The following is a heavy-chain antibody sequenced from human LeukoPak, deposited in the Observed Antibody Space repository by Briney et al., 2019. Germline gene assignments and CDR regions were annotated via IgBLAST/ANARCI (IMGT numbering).Heavy chain of an antibody. CDR1: GFTFSSYR. CDR2: IKQDGSEK. CDR3: AKGYCSSTSCPNYYYYYMDV. D-gene: IGHD2-2*01. Sequence: GGSLRLSCAASGFTFSSYRMSWVRQAPGKGLEWVANIKQDGSEKYYVDSVKGRFTISRDNAKNSLYLQMNSLRAEDTAVYYCAKGYCSSTSCPNYYYYYMDVWGKGTTVTISS. V-gene: IGHV3-7*01. J-gene: IGHJ6*03.